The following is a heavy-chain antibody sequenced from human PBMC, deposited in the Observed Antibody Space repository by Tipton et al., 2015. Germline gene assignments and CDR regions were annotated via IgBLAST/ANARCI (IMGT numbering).Heavy chain of an antibody. D-gene: IGHD2-8*01. V-gene: IGHV5-51*01. CDR3: ARQPLVYAINGWLDS. CDR2: IYPGDSQT. Sequence: VQLVQSGAEMKKPGESLKISCKGSGYSFTSYWIGWVRQMPGKGLEWMGIIYPGDSQTRYNPSFQGQVTISADKSINSAYLQWSSLKASDTAIYYCARQPLVYAINGWLDSWGQGTLVTVSS. J-gene: IGHJ5*01. CDR1: GYSFTSYW.